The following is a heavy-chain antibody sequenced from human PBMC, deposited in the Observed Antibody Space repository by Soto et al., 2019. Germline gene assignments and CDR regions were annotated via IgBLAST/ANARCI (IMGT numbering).Heavy chain of an antibody. CDR1: GGSISSGGYY. Sequence: SETLSLTCTVSGGSISSGGYYWSWIRQHPGKGLEWIGYIYYSGSTYYNPSLKSRVTISVDTSKNQFSLKLSSVTAADTAVYYCARGSAAGPNPLDYWGQGTLVTVSS. CDR2: IYYSGST. V-gene: IGHV4-31*03. CDR3: ARGSAAGPNPLDY. D-gene: IGHD6-13*01. J-gene: IGHJ4*02.